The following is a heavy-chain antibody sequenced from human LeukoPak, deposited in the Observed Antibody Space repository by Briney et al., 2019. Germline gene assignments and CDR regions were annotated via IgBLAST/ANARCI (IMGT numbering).Heavy chain of an antibody. CDR3: AREDSSGSIYYYYYMDV. V-gene: IGHV3-7*01. J-gene: IGHJ6*03. Sequence: PGGSLRLSCAASGFTFSSYWMGWVRQAPGKGLEWVANIKQDGSEKYYVDSVKGRFTISRDNAKNSLYLQMNSLRAEDTAVYYCAREDSSGSIYYYYYMDVWGKGTTVTASS. D-gene: IGHD6-19*01. CDR1: GFTFSSYW. CDR2: IKQDGSEK.